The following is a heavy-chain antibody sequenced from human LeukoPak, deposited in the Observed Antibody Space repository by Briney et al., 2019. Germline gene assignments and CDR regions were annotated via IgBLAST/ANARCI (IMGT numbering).Heavy chain of an antibody. J-gene: IGHJ4*02. CDR3: ARANSSAWHNFDF. CDR2: ISYDGSD. Sequence: GGSLRLSRAASGFTFSDYSMHWVRQAPGKGLEWVAVISYDGSDHYTDSVKGRFTISRDNSRDTLYLEMNSLRTEDRAVYYCARANSSAWHNFDFWGQGTLVTVSS. CDR1: GFTFSDYS. V-gene: IGHV3-30-3*01. D-gene: IGHD6-19*01.